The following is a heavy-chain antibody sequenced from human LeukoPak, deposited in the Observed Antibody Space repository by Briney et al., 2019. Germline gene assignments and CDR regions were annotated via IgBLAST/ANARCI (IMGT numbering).Heavy chain of an antibody. CDR2: IYYSGST. V-gene: IGHV4-59*12. CDR1: GGSISSYY. Sequence: PSETLSLTCTVSGGSISSYYWSWIRQPPGKGLEWIGYIYYSGSTNYNPSLKSRVTISVDTSKNQFSLKLSSVTAADTAVYYCARDVIAGKFDPWGQGTLVTVSS. CDR3: ARDVIAGKFDP. D-gene: IGHD3-10*01. J-gene: IGHJ5*02.